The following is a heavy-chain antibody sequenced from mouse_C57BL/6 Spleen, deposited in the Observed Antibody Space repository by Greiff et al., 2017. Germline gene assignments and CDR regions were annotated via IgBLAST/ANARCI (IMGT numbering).Heavy chain of an antibody. V-gene: IGHV14-4*01. Sequence: VQLQQPGAELVRPGASVKLSCTASGFNIKDYYMHWVKQRPEQGLEWIGWIDPENGDTEYASKFQGKATRTADTSSNTAYLQLSSLTSEDTAVDYCTTGAYGYDDYWGQGTTLTVSS. D-gene: IGHD2-2*01. CDR3: TTGAYGYDDY. J-gene: IGHJ2*01. CDR2: IDPENGDT. CDR1: GFNIKDYY.